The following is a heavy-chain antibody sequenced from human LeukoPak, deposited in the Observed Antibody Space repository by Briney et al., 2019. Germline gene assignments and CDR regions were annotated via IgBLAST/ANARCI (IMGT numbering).Heavy chain of an antibody. V-gene: IGHV3-53*01. CDR1: GGSISNGDHY. CDR3: ARDSGSYHDY. CDR2: IYSGGST. J-gene: IGHJ4*02. Sequence: ETLSLTCTVSGGSISNGDHYWSWIRQAPGKGLEWVSVIYSGGSTYYADSVKGRFTISRDNAKNSLYLQMNSLRAEDTAVYYCARDSGSYHDYWGQGTLATVSS. D-gene: IGHD1-26*01.